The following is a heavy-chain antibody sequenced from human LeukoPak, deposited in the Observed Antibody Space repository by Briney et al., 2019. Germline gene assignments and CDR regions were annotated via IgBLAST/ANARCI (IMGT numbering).Heavy chain of an antibody. V-gene: IGHV3-30*02. J-gene: IGHJ3*02. CDR2: IRYDGSNK. CDR3: AKGIAVAVPYGGHALDI. D-gene: IGHD6-19*01. CDR1: GFTFSSYG. Sequence: GGSPRLSCAASGFTFSSYGMHWVRQAPGKGLEWVAFIRYDGSNKYYADSVKGRFTISRDNSKNTLYLQMNSLRAEDTAVYYCAKGIAVAVPYGGHALDIWGQGTMVTVSS.